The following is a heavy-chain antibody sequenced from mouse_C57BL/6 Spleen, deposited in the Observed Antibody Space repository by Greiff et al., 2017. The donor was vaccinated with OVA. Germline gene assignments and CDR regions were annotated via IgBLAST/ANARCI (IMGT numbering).Heavy chain of an antibody. J-gene: IGHJ3*01. CDR1: GYSITSGYY. Sequence: EVQLQESGPGLVKPSQSLSLTCSVTGYSITSGYYWNWIRQFPGNKLEWMGYISYDGSNNYNQSLKNRISITRDTSKNQFFLKLNSVTTEDTATYDCAREGDYESSWFAYWGQGTLVTVSA. D-gene: IGHD2-4*01. V-gene: IGHV3-6*01. CDR2: ISYDGSN. CDR3: AREGDYESSWFAY.